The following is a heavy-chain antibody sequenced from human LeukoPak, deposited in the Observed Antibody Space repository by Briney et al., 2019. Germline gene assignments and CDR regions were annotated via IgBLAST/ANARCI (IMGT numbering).Heavy chain of an antibody. V-gene: IGHV5-51*01. CDR1: GSSFTSYW. D-gene: IGHD1-1*01. J-gene: IGHJ4*02. Sequence: ESLQISCQGSGSSFTSYWIGWVRQLPGKGLEWMGIIYPGDSDTRYSPSFQGQVTISADKSISTAYLQWSSLKASDTAMYYCARPKTGSLGGFDYWGQGTLVTVSS. CDR3: ARPKTGSLGGFDY. CDR2: IYPGDSDT.